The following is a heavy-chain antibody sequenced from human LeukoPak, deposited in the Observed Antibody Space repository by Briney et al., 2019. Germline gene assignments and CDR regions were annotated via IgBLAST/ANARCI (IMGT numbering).Heavy chain of an antibody. CDR3: ARDWFLGIFVVVPAAMEGNWFDP. Sequence: SETLSLTCTVSGGSISSSSYYWGWIRQPPGKGLEWIGSIYYSGSTYYNPSLKSRVTISVDTSKNQFSLKLSSVTAADTAVYYCARDWFLGIFVVVPAAMEGNWFDPGGQGTLVTVSS. CDR1: GGSISSSSYY. CDR2: IYYSGST. D-gene: IGHD2-2*01. V-gene: IGHV4-39*07. J-gene: IGHJ5*02.